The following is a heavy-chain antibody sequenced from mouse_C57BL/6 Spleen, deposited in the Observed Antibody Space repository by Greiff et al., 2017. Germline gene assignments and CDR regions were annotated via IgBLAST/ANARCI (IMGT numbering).Heavy chain of an antibody. J-gene: IGHJ3*01. D-gene: IGHD2-4*01. CDR3: ARDYYDYDRAFAY. V-gene: IGHV14-2*01. CDR1: GFNIKDYY. Sequence: EVQLQQSGAELVKPGASVKLSCTASGFNIKDYYMHWVKQRTEQGLEWIGRIDPEDGETKSAPKFQGKATITADTSSNTAYLQLSSLTSEDTAVYYCARDYYDYDRAFAYGGQGTLVTVSA. CDR2: IDPEDGET.